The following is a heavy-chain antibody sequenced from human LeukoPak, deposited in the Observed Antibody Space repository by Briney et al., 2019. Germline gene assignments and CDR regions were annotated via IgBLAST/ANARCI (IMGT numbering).Heavy chain of an antibody. CDR2: MNPNSGNT. J-gene: IGHJ5*02. V-gene: IGHV1-8*01. CDR3: ARHRLWFGEFSVDP. D-gene: IGHD3-10*01. Sequence: ASVKVSCTASGYTFTSYDINWVRQATGQGLEWMGWMNPNSGNTGYAQKFQGRVTMTRNTSISTAYMELSSLRSEDTAVYYCARHRLWFGEFSVDPWGQGTLVTVSS. CDR1: GYTFTSYD.